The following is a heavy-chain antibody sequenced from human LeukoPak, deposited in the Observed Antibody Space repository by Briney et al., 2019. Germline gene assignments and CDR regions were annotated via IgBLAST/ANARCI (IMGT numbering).Heavy chain of an antibody. Sequence: ASVKVSCKASGYTFTSYDINWVRQATGQGLEWMGWMNPNSGNTGYAQKFQGRVTMTRNTSISTAYMELSSLRSEDTAVYYCASGYSSGFGLHYWGQGTLVTVSS. D-gene: IGHD6-19*01. V-gene: IGHV1-8*01. CDR3: ASGYSSGFGLHY. J-gene: IGHJ4*02. CDR1: GYTFTSYD. CDR2: MNPNSGNT.